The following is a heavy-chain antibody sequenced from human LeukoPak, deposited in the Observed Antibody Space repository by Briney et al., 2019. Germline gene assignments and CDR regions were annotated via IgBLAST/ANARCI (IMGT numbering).Heavy chain of an antibody. CDR2: IYHSGTTYSGST. Sequence: SETLSLTCNVSGASMSNYYWVWIRQPPGKGLEWIGSIYHSGTTYSGSTYYNPSLKSRVTISVDTSKNQFSLKLSSVTAADTAVYYCARKFDYGDYGNWFDPWGQGTLVTVSS. CDR3: ARKFDYGDYGNWFDP. D-gene: IGHD4-17*01. CDR1: GASMSNYY. J-gene: IGHJ5*02. V-gene: IGHV4-39*01.